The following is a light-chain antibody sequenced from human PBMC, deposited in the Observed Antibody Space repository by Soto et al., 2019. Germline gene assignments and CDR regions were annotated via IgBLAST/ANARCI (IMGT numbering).Light chain of an antibody. CDR1: QNINKR. J-gene: IGKJ5*01. V-gene: IGKV1-5*01. CDR2: DAS. CDR3: QHRSDWPIT. Sequence: IQMTQSPCTLCSSVVYIVTISCGASQNINKRLAWHQRKPGKAPKVLIYDASNLKSGVPSRFSGSGSGTEFILTISSLEPEDFAIYYCQHRSDWPITFGQGTRLEIK.